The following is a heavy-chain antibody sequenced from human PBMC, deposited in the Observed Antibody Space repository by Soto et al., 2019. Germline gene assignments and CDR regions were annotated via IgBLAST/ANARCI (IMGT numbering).Heavy chain of an antibody. V-gene: IGHV3-13*01. D-gene: IGHD3-10*01. CDR1: GFTFSDYH. Sequence: EVQLVESGGGLVQPGGSLRLSCAASGFTFSDYHMHWVRQAAVKGLEWVSAIDTSGHTFYLGSVRGRFTVSRDDPRSSFYLQMSNLRPEDTAVYYCARLEIIGVNFFEHWGRGVLVTVSS. CDR2: IDTSGHT. J-gene: IGHJ5*02. CDR3: ARLEIIGVNFFEH.